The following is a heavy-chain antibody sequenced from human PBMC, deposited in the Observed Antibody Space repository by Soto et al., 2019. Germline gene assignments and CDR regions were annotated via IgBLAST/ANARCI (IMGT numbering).Heavy chain of an antibody. CDR2: IKWDAREK. J-gene: IGHJ4*01. V-gene: IGHV3-7*01. D-gene: IGHD3-10*01. Sequence: GGSLRRSCTACDLTFGRYGMRWVRQAPGTGLGLLAPIKWDAREKQCVDSVKGRVTMPRDNAEDSLYLQMNRLRAEDTAVYDCATDSGYGSGTSVNHYLDCWGHGTLVTVSS. CDR3: ATDSGYGSGTSVNHYLDC. CDR1: DLTFGRYG.